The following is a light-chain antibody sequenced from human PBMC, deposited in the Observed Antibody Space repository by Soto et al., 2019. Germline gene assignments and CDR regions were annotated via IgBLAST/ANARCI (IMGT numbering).Light chain of an antibody. CDR3: QQYHNWPPYT. J-gene: IGKJ2*01. CDR1: QTVSTN. V-gene: IGKV3-15*01. Sequence: EIVMTQSPATLSVSPGERATLSCRASQTVSTNLGWYQQKPGQAPRLLIYAASTRATGIPARFSGSGSGTDFPLTITSLQSEDSAVYYCQQYHNWPPYTFGQGTKLEIK. CDR2: AAS.